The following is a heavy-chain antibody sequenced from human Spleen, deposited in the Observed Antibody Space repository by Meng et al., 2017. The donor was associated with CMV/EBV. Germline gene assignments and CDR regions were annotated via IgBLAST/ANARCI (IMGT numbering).Heavy chain of an antibody. CDR2: ISSGSATI. CDR1: GFSFSTYG. CDR3: VRDQYCRSASCYKHNESYALDV. D-gene: IGHD2-2*02. V-gene: IGHV3-48*04. J-gene: IGHJ6*02. Sequence: GESLKISCAASGFSFSTYGMHWVRQAPGKGLEWVSFISSGSATIYYAYSVKGRFTISRDDAKKSLYLQMNSLRAEDTAVYYCVRDQYCRSASCYKHNESYALDVWGQGTTVTVSS.